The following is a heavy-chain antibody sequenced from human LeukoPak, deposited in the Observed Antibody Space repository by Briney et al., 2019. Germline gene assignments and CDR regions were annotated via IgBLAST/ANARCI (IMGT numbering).Heavy chain of an antibody. J-gene: IGHJ4*02. CDR3: ARDWSYGSGSYFDY. CDR2: IYYSGST. D-gene: IGHD3-10*01. CDR1: GGSISSSSYY. Sequence: PSETLSLTCTVSGGSISSSSYYWGWIRQPPGKGLEWIGSIYYSGSTNYNPSLKSRVTMSVDTSKNQFSLKLSSVTAADTAVYYCARDWSYGSGSYFDYWGQGTLVTVSS. V-gene: IGHV4-39*07.